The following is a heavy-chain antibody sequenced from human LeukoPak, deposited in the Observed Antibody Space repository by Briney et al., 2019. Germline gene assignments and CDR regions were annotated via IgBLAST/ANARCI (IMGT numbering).Heavy chain of an antibody. CDR3: ARIGVGWLGGLEGMDV. D-gene: IGHD3-10*01. J-gene: IGHJ6*04. CDR1: GGSISSSNW. Sequence: PSGTLSLTCAVSGGSISSSNWWSWVRQPPGKGLEWIGEIYHSGSTNYNPSLKSRVTISVDKSKNQFSLKLSSVTAADTAVYYCARIGVGWLGGLEGMDVGGKGTTVTVSS. CDR2: IYHSGST. V-gene: IGHV4-4*02.